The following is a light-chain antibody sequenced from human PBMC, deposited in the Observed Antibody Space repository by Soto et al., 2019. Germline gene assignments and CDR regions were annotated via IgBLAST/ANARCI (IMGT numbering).Light chain of an antibody. CDR1: QDITPW. J-gene: IGKJ1*01. Sequence: DIQMTQSPSTVSSSVGDRVTITCRASQDITPWLAWHQQQPGKAPRVLIYKTSDLKNGVPSRFSGSGSGTEYTLTINSLQPDDFATYCCQQYYIHETFGQGTKVE. CDR2: KTS. V-gene: IGKV1-5*03. CDR3: QQYYIHET.